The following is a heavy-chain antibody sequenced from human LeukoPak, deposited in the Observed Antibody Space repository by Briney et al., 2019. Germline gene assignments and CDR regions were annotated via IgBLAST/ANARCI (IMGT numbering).Heavy chain of an antibody. Sequence: GGSLRLSCAASVFTFSSYVLHWVRQAPGKGLEWVAVISYDGSNKYYADSVKGRFTISRDNSKNTLYLQMNSLRAEHTAVYYCANSGYNRFDYWGQGTLVTVSS. CDR3: ANSGYNRFDY. CDR1: VFTFSSYV. CDR2: ISYDGSNK. D-gene: IGHD5-24*01. V-gene: IGHV3-30*04. J-gene: IGHJ4*02.